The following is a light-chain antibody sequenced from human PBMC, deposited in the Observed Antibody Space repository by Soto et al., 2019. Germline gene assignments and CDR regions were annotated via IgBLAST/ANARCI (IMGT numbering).Light chain of an antibody. CDR1: QGISNH. J-gene: IGKJ1*01. CDR3: QQYKSYPMT. CDR2: AAS. V-gene: IGKV1-16*02. Sequence: DIQMTQSPSSLSASVGDRVTITCRASQGISNHLAWFQQKPGKAPKSLIYAASSLQSGVTSKFSGSGSGTDFTLTISSLQSEDFATYYCQQYKSYPMTFGQGTKVEIK.